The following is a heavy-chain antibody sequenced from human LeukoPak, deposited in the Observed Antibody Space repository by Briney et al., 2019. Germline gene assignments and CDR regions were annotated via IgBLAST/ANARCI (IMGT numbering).Heavy chain of an antibody. Sequence: GGSLRLSCAASGFTFSDYYMSWIRQAPGKGLEWVSYISSSGSTIYYPDSVKGRFTISTDNGKHSLYLEMNSQRAEDTAVYYCARAALTNYDFWSGYVSRFYYYYYYMDVWGKGTTVTVSS. J-gene: IGHJ6*03. CDR2: ISSSGSTI. CDR3: ARAALTNYDFWSGYVSRFYYYYYYMDV. D-gene: IGHD3-3*01. CDR1: GFTFSDYY. V-gene: IGHV3-11*01.